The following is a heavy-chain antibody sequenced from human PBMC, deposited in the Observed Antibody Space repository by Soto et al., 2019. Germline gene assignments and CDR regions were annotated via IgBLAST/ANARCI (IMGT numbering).Heavy chain of an antibody. Sequence: VQLLESGGHLVQPGGSLRLSCAASGFTFNIYALHWVRQAPGKGLEWVAVISFDGTKKYYSDSVKGRFTISRDNLKNTLYLQMNNLRVEDAALYFCAREDDYGYRYINYGLDVWGQGTTVTVSS. D-gene: IGHD4-17*01. V-gene: IGHV3-30-3*01. CDR1: GFTFNIYA. CDR3: AREDDYGYRYINYGLDV. CDR2: ISFDGTKK. J-gene: IGHJ6*02.